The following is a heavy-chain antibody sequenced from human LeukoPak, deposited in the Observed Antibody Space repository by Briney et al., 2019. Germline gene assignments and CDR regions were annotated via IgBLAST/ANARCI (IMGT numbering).Heavy chain of an antibody. CDR3: ARDSPSRYVTMAYGMDV. J-gene: IGHJ6*02. CDR2: ISSSSSYT. Sequence: PGGSLRLSCAASGFTFSDYYMSWIRQAPGKGLEWVSYISSSSSYTNYADSVKGRFTISRDNSKNTLYLQMNSLRAEDTAVYYCARDSPSRYVTMAYGMDVWGQGTTVTVSS. CDR1: GFTFSDYY. V-gene: IGHV3-11*06. D-gene: IGHD2-2*01.